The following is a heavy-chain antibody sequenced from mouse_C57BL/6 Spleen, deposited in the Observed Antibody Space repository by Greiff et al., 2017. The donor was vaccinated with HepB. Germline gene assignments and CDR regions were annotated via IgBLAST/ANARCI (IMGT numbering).Heavy chain of an antibody. J-gene: IGHJ4*01. Sequence: VKLMESGPELAKPGASVKISCKASGYAFSSSWMNWVKQRPGKGLEWIGRIYPGDGDTNYNGKFKGKATLTADKSSSTAYMQLSSLTSEDSAVYFCAREGNGNYGAMDYWGQGTSVTVSS. CDR1: GYAFSSSW. D-gene: IGHD2-1*01. V-gene: IGHV1-82*01. CDR2: IYPGDGDT. CDR3: AREGNGNYGAMDY.